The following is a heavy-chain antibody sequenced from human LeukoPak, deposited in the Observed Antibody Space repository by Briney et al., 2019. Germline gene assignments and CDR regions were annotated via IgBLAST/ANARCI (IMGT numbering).Heavy chain of an antibody. J-gene: IGHJ6*02. D-gene: IGHD2-15*01. CDR2: IIPILGIA. CDR3: ARDLKGGGYYYYGMDV. V-gene: IGHV1-69*04. Sequence: ASVKVSCKASGGTFSSYAISWVRQAPGQGLEWMGRIIPILGIANYAQKFQGRVTITADKSTSTAYMELSSLRPEDTAVYYCARDLKGGGYYYYGMDVWGQGTTVTVSS. CDR1: GGTFSSYA.